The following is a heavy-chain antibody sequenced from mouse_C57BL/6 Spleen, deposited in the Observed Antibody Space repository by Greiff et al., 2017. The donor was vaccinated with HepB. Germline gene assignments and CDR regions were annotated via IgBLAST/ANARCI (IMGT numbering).Heavy chain of an antibody. CDR2: ISSGSSTI. D-gene: IGHD1-1*01. Sequence: EVKLVESGGGLVKPGGSLKLSCAASGFTFSDYGMHWVRQAPEKGLEWVAYISSGSSTIYYADTVKGRFTIPRDNAKNTLFLQMTSLRSEDTAMYYCAREGDYGSSYGYFDVWGTGTTVTVSS. CDR1: GFTFSDYG. CDR3: AREGDYGSSYGYFDV. J-gene: IGHJ1*03. V-gene: IGHV5-17*01.